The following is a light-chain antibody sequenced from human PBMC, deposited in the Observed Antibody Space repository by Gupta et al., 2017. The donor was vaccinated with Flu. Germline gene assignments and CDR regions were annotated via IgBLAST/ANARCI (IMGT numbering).Light chain of an antibody. Sequence: QSVLTQPPSVSGAPGQRVTISCTGSSSNIGAAFDVHWYQQFPRTAPKLLIYRNNNRPSGVPDRFSGSKSGTSASLAITGLQADDEADYYCQSYDTRLGVRVLGGGTKVTVL. V-gene: IGLV1-40*01. CDR2: RNN. CDR3: QSYDTRLGVRV. CDR1: SSNIGAAFD. J-gene: IGLJ3*02.